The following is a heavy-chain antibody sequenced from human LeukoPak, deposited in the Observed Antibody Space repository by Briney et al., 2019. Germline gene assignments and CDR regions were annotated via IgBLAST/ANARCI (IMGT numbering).Heavy chain of an antibody. CDR3: ASGWGYCSGGSCRYGAFDI. CDR2: IIPIFGTA. CDR1: GGTFSSYA. V-gene: IGHV1-69*05. D-gene: IGHD2-15*01. J-gene: IGHJ3*02. Sequence: SVKVSCKASGGTFSSYAISWVRQAPGQGLEWMGGIIPIFGTASYAQKFQGRVTMTRDMSTSTVYMELSSLRSEDTAVYYCASGWGYCSGGSCRYGAFDIWGQGTMVTVSS.